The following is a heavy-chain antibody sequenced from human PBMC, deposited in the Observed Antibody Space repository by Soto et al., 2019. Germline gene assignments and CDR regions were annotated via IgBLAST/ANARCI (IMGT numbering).Heavy chain of an antibody. CDR1: GFDFEDYA. CDR2: TNSDGTDS. J-gene: IGHJ4*02. CDR3: AKSLYYYDSSPLDH. Sequence: VQLVESGGIGVQTGGSLRLSCAAAGFDFEDYAMHWVRQVPGKGLEWVSLTNSDGTDSYYVDSVKGRFTISRDNAKTTLYLHMDRLRPEDTALDFCAKSLYYYDSSPLDHWGQGTMVTVSS. D-gene: IGHD3-22*01. V-gene: IGHV3-43D*04.